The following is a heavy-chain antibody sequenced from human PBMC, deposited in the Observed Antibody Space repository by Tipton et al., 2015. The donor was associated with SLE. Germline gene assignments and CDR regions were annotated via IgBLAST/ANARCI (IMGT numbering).Heavy chain of an antibody. D-gene: IGHD6-19*01. J-gene: IGHJ4*02. Sequence: GLVKPSETLSLTCAVYGGSFSGYYWTWIRQPPGKGLEWIGEINHRGSTNYNPSLKSRVTISVDTSKNQFSLKLSSVTAADTAVYYCAGADIAVAGALGYWGQGTLVTVSS. CDR2: INHRGST. V-gene: IGHV4-34*01. CDR3: AGADIAVAGALGY. CDR1: GGSFSGYY.